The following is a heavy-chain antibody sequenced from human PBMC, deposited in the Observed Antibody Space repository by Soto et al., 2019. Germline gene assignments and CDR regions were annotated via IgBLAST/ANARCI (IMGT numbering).Heavy chain of an antibody. CDR1: GGSISSYY. CDR2: IYYSGST. Sequence: SETLSLTCTVSGGSISSYYWSWIRQPPGKGLEWIGYIYYSGSTDYNPSLKSRVAISVDTSKNQFSLKLSSVTAADTAVYYCARETHGSGWYFDYWGQGTLVTVSS. D-gene: IGHD6-19*01. CDR3: ARETHGSGWYFDY. J-gene: IGHJ4*02. V-gene: IGHV4-59*01.